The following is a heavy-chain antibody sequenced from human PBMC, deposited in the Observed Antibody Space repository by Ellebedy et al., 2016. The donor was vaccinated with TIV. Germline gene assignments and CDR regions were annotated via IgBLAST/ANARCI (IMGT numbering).Heavy chain of an antibody. V-gene: IGHV4-4*02. J-gene: IGHJ4*02. Sequence: SQTLSLTCDVTPGAFSSSNWRSWVRQPPGKGLEWIGEIYHSGSTNYNPSLQSRVTISVDKSKNQFSLRLNSVTAADTAVYYCARVRVGVTYYFDYWGQGTLVTVS. D-gene: IGHD1-26*01. CDR2: IYHSGST. CDR3: ARVRVGVTYYFDY. CDR1: PGAFSSSNW.